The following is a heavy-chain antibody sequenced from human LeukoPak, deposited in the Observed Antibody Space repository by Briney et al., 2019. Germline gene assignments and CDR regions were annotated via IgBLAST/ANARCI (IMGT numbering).Heavy chain of an antibody. Sequence: GGSLRLSCAASGFTFTNHAMSWVRQAPGKGLEWVAVISGSGSITYYADSVKGRFTISRDNSRNTLYLHMNSLRADDTAIYYCAKDRTTMTNYFDYWGQGTLVTVSS. CDR3: AKDRTTMTNYFDY. CDR1: GFTFTNHA. CDR2: ISGSGSIT. V-gene: IGHV3-23*01. D-gene: IGHD3-22*01. J-gene: IGHJ4*02.